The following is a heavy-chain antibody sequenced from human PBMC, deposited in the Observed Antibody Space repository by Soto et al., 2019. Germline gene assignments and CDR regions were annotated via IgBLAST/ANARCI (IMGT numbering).Heavy chain of an antibody. V-gene: IGHV3-30*18. J-gene: IGHJ4*02. D-gene: IGHD6-13*01. Sequence: QVQLVESGGGVVQPGRSLRLSCAASGFTFSTYGMHWVRQAPGKGLEWVSFISYDGNKSYYACSVKGRFSISRDNSKNTLYLQMNNLRPDDTAVYFCAKSVLATVGTYFVHLGQGTVVTVSS. CDR3: AKSVLATVGTYFVH. CDR1: GFTFSTYG. CDR2: ISYDGNKS.